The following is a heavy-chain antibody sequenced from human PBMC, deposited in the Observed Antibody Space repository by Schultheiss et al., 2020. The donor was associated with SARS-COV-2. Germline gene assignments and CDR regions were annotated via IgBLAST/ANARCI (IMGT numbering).Heavy chain of an antibody. CDR3: AKPPLRGANWNWFDP. V-gene: IGHV1-69*04. CDR2: IIPILGIA. J-gene: IGHJ5*02. D-gene: IGHD4/OR15-4a*01. Sequence: SVKVSCKASGGTFSSYAMHWVRQAPGQGLEWMGRIIPILGIANYAQKFQGRVTMTRDTSTSTVYMELSSLRAEDTAVYYCAKPPLRGANWNWFDPWGQGTLVTVSS. CDR1: GGTFSSYA.